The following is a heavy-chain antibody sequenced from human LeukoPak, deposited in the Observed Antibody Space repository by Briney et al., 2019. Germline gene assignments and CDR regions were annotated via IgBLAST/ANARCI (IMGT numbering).Heavy chain of an antibody. CDR2: IIPILGIA. D-gene: IGHD5-18*01. CDR3: ARAYSYGPPFDY. CDR1: GGTFSSYA. Sequence: SVKVSCKASGGTFSSYAISWVRQAPGQGLEWMGRIIPILGIANYAQKFQGRVTITADKSTSTAYMELSSLRSEDTAVYYCARAYSYGPPFDYWGQGTLVTVSS. J-gene: IGHJ4*02. V-gene: IGHV1-69*04.